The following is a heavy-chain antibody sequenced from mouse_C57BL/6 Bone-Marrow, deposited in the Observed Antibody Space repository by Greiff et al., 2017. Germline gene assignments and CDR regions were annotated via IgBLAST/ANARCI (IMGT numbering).Heavy chain of an antibody. Sequence: VQLQQSGPGLVQPSQSLSITCTVSGFSFTSYGVHWVRQSTGTGLEWLGVIWSGGSKDYNAAFISRLSISKSNSKSQVFFKLNSLQADDTAIYYCARNRSLRSWFAYWGQGTLVTVSA. D-gene: IGHD1-1*01. CDR3: ARNRSLRSWFAY. V-gene: IGHV2-2*01. CDR2: IWSGGSK. CDR1: GFSFTSYG. J-gene: IGHJ3*01.